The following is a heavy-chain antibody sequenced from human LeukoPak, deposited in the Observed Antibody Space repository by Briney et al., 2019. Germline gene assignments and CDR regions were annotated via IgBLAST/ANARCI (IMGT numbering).Heavy chain of an antibody. J-gene: IGHJ3*02. CDR2: ISGRGGST. Sequence: GGSLRLSCAASGFTFSSYGMSWVRQAPGKGLEWVSAISGRGGSTYYADSVKGRFTISRDNSKNTLYLQMNSLRAEDTAMYYCAKEYDILTGYYASDIWGQGTMVTVSS. D-gene: IGHD3-9*01. CDR1: GFTFSSYG. CDR3: AKEYDILTGYYASDI. V-gene: IGHV3-23*01.